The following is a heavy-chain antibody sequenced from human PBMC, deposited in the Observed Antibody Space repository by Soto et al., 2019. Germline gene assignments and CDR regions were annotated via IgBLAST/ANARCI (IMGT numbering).Heavy chain of an antibody. Sequence: QITLKESGPTLVNPTQNLTLSCTFSGLSLSSSGVGVGWIRRRPGKALEWLALIYWDDDERYSPSLKNRLTITRNTYTNQVVLTMTNRDPVDTATYYCGHSLVWFGELPPGYFDYWGQGTLVTVSS. CDR1: GLSLSSSGVG. V-gene: IGHV2-5*02. CDR2: IYWDDDE. CDR3: GHSLVWFGELPPGYFDY. J-gene: IGHJ4*02. D-gene: IGHD3-10*01.